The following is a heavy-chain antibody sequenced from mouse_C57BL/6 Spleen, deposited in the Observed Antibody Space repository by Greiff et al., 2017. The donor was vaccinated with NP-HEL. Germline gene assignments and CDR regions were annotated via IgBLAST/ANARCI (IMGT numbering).Heavy chain of an antibody. V-gene: IGHV2-4*01. Sequence: QVQLQQSGPGLVQPSQSLSITCTVSGFSFTSYGVHWVRQPPGKGLEWLGVIWSGGSTDYNAAFISRLSTSKDNSKSQVFFKMNSLQADDTAIYYCAKKDDYDEGNAMDYWGQGTSVTVSS. D-gene: IGHD2-4*01. CDR1: GFSFTSYG. J-gene: IGHJ4*01. CDR3: AKKDDYDEGNAMDY. CDR2: IWSGGST.